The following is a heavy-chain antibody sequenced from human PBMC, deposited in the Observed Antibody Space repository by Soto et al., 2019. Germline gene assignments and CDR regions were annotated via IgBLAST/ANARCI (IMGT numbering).Heavy chain of an antibody. J-gene: IGHJ4*02. V-gene: IGHV3-23*01. D-gene: IGHD2-15*01. CDR3: AKGVVAAATNRPSDY. CDR2: ISVSGDIT. CDR1: GFTFSSYA. Sequence: EAQLLESGGGLEQPGGSLRLSCAASGFTFSSYAMSWVRQAPGKGLEWVSIISVSGDITYYADSVKGRFTISRDNSKNTLYLQMNSLRAEDTALYYCAKGVVAAATNRPSDYWGRGTLVTVSS.